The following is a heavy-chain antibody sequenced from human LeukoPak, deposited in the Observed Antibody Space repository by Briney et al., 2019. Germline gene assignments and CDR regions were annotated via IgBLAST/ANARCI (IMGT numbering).Heavy chain of an antibody. CDR3: ARVSYDYVWGSYRYRFDY. Sequence: PSETPSLTCTVSGGSISSYYWSWIRQPPGKGLEWIGYIYYSGSTNYNPSLKSRVTISVDTSKNQFSLKLSSVTAADTAVYYCARVSYDYVWGSYRYRFDYWGQGTLVTVSS. CDR2: IYYSGST. CDR1: GGSISSYY. V-gene: IGHV4-59*01. D-gene: IGHD3-16*02. J-gene: IGHJ4*02.